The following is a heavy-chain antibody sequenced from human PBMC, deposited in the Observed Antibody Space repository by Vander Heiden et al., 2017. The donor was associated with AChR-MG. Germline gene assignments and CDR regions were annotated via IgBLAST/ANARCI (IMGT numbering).Heavy chain of an antibody. V-gene: IGHV3-23*01. Sequence: EVQLLESGGGLVQPGGSLRRSCAASGFTFSSYAMSWVRQAPGKGLEWVSAISGSGGSTYYADSVKGRFTISRDNSKNTLYLQMNSLRAEDTAVYYCAKRRGSRITIFGVVPNWFDPWGQGTLVTVSS. J-gene: IGHJ5*02. CDR1: GFTFSSYA. D-gene: IGHD3-3*01. CDR3: AKRRGSRITIFGVVPNWFDP. CDR2: ISGSGGST.